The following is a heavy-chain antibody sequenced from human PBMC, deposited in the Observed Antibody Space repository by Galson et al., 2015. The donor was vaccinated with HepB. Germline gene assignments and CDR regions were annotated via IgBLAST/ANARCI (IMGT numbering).Heavy chain of an antibody. CDR3: AREEGPAIGTDTLDF. V-gene: IGHV1-18*01. J-gene: IGHJ4*02. CDR1: GFSFSNFG. Sequence: SVKVSCKASGFSFSNFGITWVRQAPGRGLEWMGWISPYNGNTNYGHQFQGRVTMTADTSTATVFVELKDLRFDDTATYYCAREEGPAIGTDTLDFWGQGTLVTVSS. CDR2: ISPYNGNT.